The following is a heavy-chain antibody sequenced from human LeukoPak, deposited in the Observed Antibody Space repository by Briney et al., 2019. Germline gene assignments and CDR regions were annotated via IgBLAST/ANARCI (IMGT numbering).Heavy chain of an antibody. CDR2: INEDGSET. V-gene: IGHV3-7*01. Sequence: PGGSLRLSCEASGITFRSTWMSWVRQAPGKGLEGVANINEDGSETHYVGYVKGRFSIFRDNAKNSVYLHMSSVRVEDTALYYCARDWAYYDYWGQGTMLTVSS. CDR3: ARDWAYYDY. CDR1: GITFRSTW. D-gene: IGHD3-10*01. J-gene: IGHJ4*02.